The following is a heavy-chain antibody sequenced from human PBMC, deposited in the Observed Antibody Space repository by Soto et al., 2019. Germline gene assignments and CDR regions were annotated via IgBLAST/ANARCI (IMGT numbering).Heavy chain of an antibody. Sequence: ASVKVSCKASGGTFSSYTISWVRQAPGQGLEWMGRIIPILGIANYAQKFQGRVTITADKSTSTAYMELSSLRSEDTAVYYCAMTYGSGIPYYYYYMDVWGKGTTVTVSS. CDR2: IIPILGIA. CDR1: GGTFSSYT. V-gene: IGHV1-69*02. CDR3: AMTYGSGIPYYYYYMDV. J-gene: IGHJ6*03. D-gene: IGHD3-10*01.